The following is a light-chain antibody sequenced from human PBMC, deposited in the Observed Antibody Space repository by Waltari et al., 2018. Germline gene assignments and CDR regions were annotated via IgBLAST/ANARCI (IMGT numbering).Light chain of an antibody. CDR1: QLGYKY. V-gene: IGLV3-1*01. J-gene: IGLJ2*01. Sequence: SYELTQPPSVSVSPGQTASITCSGDQLGYKYTCWYQQKPGQSPVLVIYQDNKRPSGILERFSGSNSGNTATLTISGTQAMDEADYYCQAWDSFSAIFGGGTKLSVL. CDR3: QAWDSFSAI. CDR2: QDN.